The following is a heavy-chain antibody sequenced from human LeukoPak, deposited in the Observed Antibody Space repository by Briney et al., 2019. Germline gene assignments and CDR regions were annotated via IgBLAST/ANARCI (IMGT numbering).Heavy chain of an antibody. CDR3: AGEYSSSSCFDY. CDR1: GYTFTGYY. Sequence: ASVKVSCKASGYTFTGYYMHWVRQAPGQGLEWMGWINPNSGGTNYAQKFQGRVTMTRDTSISTAYMELSRLRSDDTAVYYCAGEYSSSSCFDYWGQGTLVTVSS. V-gene: IGHV1-2*02. CDR2: INPNSGGT. J-gene: IGHJ4*02. D-gene: IGHD6-6*01.